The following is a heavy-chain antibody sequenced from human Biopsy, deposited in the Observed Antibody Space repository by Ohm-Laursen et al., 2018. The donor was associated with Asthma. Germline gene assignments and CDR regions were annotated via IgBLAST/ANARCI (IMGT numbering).Heavy chain of an antibody. V-gene: IGHV1-69*01. CDR1: GGTFNTYV. CDR3: VQKAGSCISRTCYSLDF. Sequence: SSVKVSCKSLGGTFNTYVIGWVRQAPGQGLEWMGGINSVFGTTNYPQKFQDRVTITANDSTSTVYMELSSLGSGDAAVYYCVQKAGSCISRTCYSLDFWGQGTLVTVSS. J-gene: IGHJ4*02. D-gene: IGHD2-2*01. CDR2: INSVFGTT.